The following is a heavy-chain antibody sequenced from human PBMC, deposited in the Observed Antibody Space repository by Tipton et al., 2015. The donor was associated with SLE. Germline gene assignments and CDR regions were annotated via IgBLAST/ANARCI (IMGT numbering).Heavy chain of an antibody. CDR1: GDSIYSGGYY. CDR2: IYYSGTT. J-gene: IGHJ3*02. D-gene: IGHD2-21*01. Sequence: TLSLTCTVSGDSIYSGGYYWSWIRQHPGKGLEWIGHIYYSGTTDYNPSLKSRLTISVDTSKNQFSLRLSSVTAADTAVYYCARPGEAYSWDAFDIWGQGTMVTVSS. CDR3: ARPGEAYSWDAFDI. V-gene: IGHV4-31*03.